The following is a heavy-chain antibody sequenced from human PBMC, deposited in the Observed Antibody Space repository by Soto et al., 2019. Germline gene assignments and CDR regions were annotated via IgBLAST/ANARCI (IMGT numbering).Heavy chain of an antibody. CDR1: GFTFSSYG. CDR2: ISYEGSNK. Sequence: QVQLVESGGGVVQPGRSLRLSCAASGFTFSSYGIHWVRQAPGKGLEWAAFISYEGSNKYYADSVKGRFTVSRDNSKNTRSMQMNSLRAEDTGVYYCAKVGPAYNGYDYFDYWGQGTLVTVSS. D-gene: IGHD5-12*01. CDR3: AKVGPAYNGYDYFDY. J-gene: IGHJ4*02. V-gene: IGHV3-30*18.